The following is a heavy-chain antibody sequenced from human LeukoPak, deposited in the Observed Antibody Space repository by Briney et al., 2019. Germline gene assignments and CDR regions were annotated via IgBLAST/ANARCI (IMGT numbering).Heavy chain of an antibody. J-gene: IGHJ4*02. CDR2: ISGSGGST. D-gene: IGHD1-20*01. Sequence: GGSLRLSCAASGFTFSSYAMSWVRQAPGKGLEWVSAISGSGGSTYYADSVKGRFTISRDNSKNTLYLQMNSLRAEDTAVYYCASHREYNWNPAPFDYWGQGTLVTVSS. V-gene: IGHV3-23*01. CDR1: GFTFSSYA. CDR3: ASHREYNWNPAPFDY.